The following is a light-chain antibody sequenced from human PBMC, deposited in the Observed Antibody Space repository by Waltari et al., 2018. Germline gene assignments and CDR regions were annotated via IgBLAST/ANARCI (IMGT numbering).Light chain of an antibody. J-gene: IGLJ2*01. CDR1: SSDVGGSNF. CDR3: SSYTFTSTPVV. Sequence: QSALTQPASVSGSPGQSITISCPGTSSDVGGSNFVSWYQQHPGKAPKLMIYEVSNRPSGLSNRFSGSKSGNTASLTISGLQAEDEADYYCSSYTFTSTPVVFGGGTKVTVL. V-gene: IGLV2-14*01. CDR2: EVS.